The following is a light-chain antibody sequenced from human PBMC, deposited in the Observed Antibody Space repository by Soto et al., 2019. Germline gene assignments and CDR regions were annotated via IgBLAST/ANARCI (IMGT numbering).Light chain of an antibody. Sequence: QSALTQPASVSGSPGQSITISCTGTYNDVGGFNYVSWYQQHPGKAPKLMIFDVSNRPSGVSSRFSGSKSGNTASLTISGLHADDEADYYCSSYASTNAVLFGGGTKVTVL. J-gene: IGLJ3*02. V-gene: IGLV2-14*03. CDR3: SSYASTNAVL. CDR1: YNDVGGFNY. CDR2: DVS.